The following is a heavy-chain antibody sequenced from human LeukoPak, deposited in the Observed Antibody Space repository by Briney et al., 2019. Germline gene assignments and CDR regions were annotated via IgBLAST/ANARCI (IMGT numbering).Heavy chain of an antibody. CDR2: IYYSGST. D-gene: IGHD4-23*01. Sequence: SETLSLTCTVSGGSISSSSYYWGWIRQPPGKGLEWIESIYYSGSTYYNPSLKSRVTISVDTSKNQFSLKLSSVTAADTAVYYCARTPRWHAVFDIWGQGTMVTVSS. CDR1: GGSISSSSYY. CDR3: ARTPRWHAVFDI. J-gene: IGHJ3*02. V-gene: IGHV4-39*07.